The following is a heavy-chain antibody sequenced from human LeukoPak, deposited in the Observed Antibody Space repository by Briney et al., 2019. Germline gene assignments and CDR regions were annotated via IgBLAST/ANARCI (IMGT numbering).Heavy chain of an antibody. D-gene: IGHD2-15*01. J-gene: IGHJ6*02. V-gene: IGHV5-51*01. CDR1: GYIFTSYW. Sequence: GESLKISCKGSGYIFTSYWIGWVRQMPGKGLEWMGIIYPGDSDTRYSPSFQGQVTISADKSISTAYLQWSSLKASDTAMYYCARDPCSGGSCYNGMDVWGQGTTVAVSS. CDR2: IYPGDSDT. CDR3: ARDPCSGGSCYNGMDV.